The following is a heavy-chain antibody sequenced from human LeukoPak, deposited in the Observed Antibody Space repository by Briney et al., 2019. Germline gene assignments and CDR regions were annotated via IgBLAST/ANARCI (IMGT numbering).Heavy chain of an antibody. V-gene: IGHV1-18*01. J-gene: IGHJ5*02. CDR2: ISAYNGNT. D-gene: IGHD2-15*01. CDR1: GYTFTSYG. Sequence: ASVKVSCKAFGYTFTSYGISWVRQAPGQGLEWMGWISAYNGNTNYAQKLQGRVTMTTDTSTSTAYMELRSLRSDDTAVYYCARHYCSGGSCYSKWFDPWGQGTLVTVSS. CDR3: ARHYCSGGSCYSKWFDP.